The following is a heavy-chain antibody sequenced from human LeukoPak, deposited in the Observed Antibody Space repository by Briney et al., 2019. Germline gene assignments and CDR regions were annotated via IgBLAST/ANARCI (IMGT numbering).Heavy chain of an antibody. V-gene: IGHV4-34*01. D-gene: IGHD5-18*01. CDR1: GGSFSGYY. J-gene: IGHJ4*02. CDR3: ARGWIQLWLRGDYFDY. Sequence: SETLSLTCAVYGGSFSGYYWSWIRQPPGKGLEWIGEINHRGSTNYNPSLKSRVTISVDTSKNQFSLKLSSVTAADTAVYYCARGWIQLWLRGDYFDYWGQGTLVTVSS. CDR2: INHRGST.